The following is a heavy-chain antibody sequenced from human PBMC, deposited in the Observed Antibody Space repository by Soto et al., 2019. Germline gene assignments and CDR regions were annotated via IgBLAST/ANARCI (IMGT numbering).Heavy chain of an antibody. J-gene: IGHJ6*02. CDR3: ARDLVAADTYYYYAMDV. D-gene: IGHD6-25*01. Sequence: QPGGSLRLSCAASGFTVSSYWMHWVRQAPGKGLVWVSRINSDGSTTSYADSVKGRFTISRDYAKNTLYLQMNSLRVEDTAVYYCARDLVAADTYYYYAMDVWGQGTTVTVSS. V-gene: IGHV3-74*01. CDR1: GFTVSSYW. CDR2: INSDGSTT.